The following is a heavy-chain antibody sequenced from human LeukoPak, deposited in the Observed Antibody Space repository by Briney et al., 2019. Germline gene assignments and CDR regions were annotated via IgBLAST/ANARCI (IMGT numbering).Heavy chain of an antibody. CDR1: GFTFSSYS. J-gene: IGHJ3*02. CDR3: AKPFPNYYDSSGYRATAFDI. Sequence: GGSLRLSCAASGFTFSSYSMNWVRRPPGKGLEWVSSISSSSSSVYYADSVKGRLTISRDNSKNTLYLQMNSLRAEDTAVYYCAKPFPNYYDSSGYRATAFDIWGQGTMVTVSS. D-gene: IGHD3-22*01. V-gene: IGHV3-21*04. CDR2: ISSSSSSV.